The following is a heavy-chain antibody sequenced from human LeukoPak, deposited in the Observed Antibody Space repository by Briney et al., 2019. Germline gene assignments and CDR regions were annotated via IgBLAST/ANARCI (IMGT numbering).Heavy chain of an antibody. D-gene: IGHD3-10*01. V-gene: IGHV4-34*01. J-gene: IGHJ5*02. Sequence: SETLSLTCAVYGGSFSGYYWSWIRQPPGKGLEWIGSIYYSGSTYYNPSLKSRVTISVDTSKNQFSLKLSSVTAADTAVYYCARLFYYGSGSYYRLQYNWFDPWGQGTLVTVSS. CDR2: IYYSGST. CDR3: ARLFYYGSGSYYRLQYNWFDP. CDR1: GGSFSGYY.